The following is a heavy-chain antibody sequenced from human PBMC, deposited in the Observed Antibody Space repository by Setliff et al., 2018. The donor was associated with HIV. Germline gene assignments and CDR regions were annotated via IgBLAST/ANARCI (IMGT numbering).Heavy chain of an antibody. CDR1: GFTFSSYW. V-gene: IGHV3-7*01. J-gene: IGHJ4*02. CDR3: ARGVAIGVGATLPDY. Sequence: PGGSLRLSCVASGFTFSSYWMTWVRQAPGKGLEWVANIKREGSEKYYVDSVKGRFTISRDNSKNTLYLQMGSLRAEDMAVYYCARGVAIGVGATLPDYWGQGTLVTVSS. CDR2: IKREGSEK. D-gene: IGHD1-26*01.